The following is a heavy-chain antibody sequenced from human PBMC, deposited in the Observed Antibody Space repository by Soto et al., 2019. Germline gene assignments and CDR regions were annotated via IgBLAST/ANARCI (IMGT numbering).Heavy chain of an antibody. CDR2: ISGSGGST. V-gene: IGHV3-23*01. J-gene: IGHJ4*02. CDR3: AKANWVVPAAASGDY. CDR1: GFTFSSYA. D-gene: IGHD2-2*01. Sequence: PGGSLRLSCAASGFTFSSYAMSWVRQAPGKGLEWVSAISGSGGSTYYAGSVKGRFTISRDNSKNTLYLQMNSLRAEDTAVYYCAKANWVVPAAASGDYWGQGTLVTVSS.